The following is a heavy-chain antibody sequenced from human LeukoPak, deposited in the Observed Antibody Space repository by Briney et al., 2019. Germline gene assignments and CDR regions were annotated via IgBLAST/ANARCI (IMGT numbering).Heavy chain of an antibody. CDR1: GYTFTGYY. CDR2: INPNSGGT. CDR3: ASSLWSVVAATLWFDP. V-gene: IGHV1-2*02. J-gene: IGHJ5*02. Sequence: GASVKVSCKASGYTFTGYYMHWVRQAPGQGLEWMGWINPNSGGTNYAQKFQGRVTMTRDTSISTAYMELSRLRSDDTAVYYCASSLWSVVAATLWFDPWGQGTLVTVSS. D-gene: IGHD2-15*01.